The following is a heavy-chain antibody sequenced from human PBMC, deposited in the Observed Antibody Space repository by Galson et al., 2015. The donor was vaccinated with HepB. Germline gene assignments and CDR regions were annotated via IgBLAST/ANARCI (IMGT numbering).Heavy chain of an antibody. CDR3: AAHTADGESTFDF. CDR2: ISGSEDST. CDR1: GFAFSRYA. Sequence: SLRLSCAASGFAFSRYAMSWVRQAPGKGLEWVSAISGSEDSTYFADSGKGRFSIFRDNSKNALYLQLNSLRAEDTAVYYCAAHTADGESTFDFWGQGTLVTVSS. V-gene: IGHV3-23*01. D-gene: IGHD4-17*01. J-gene: IGHJ4*02.